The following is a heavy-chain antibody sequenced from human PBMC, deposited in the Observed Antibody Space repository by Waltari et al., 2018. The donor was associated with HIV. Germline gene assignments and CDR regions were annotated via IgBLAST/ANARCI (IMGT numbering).Heavy chain of an antibody. CDR3: ARRGFRFCSSTTCLDY. CDR1: AGSFSDYY. CDR2: SNHSGST. V-gene: IGHV4-34*01. Sequence: QVQLQQWGAGLLKPSETLSLTCAVYAGSFSDYYCTWIRQPPGKGLEWMGESNHSGSTNYKPPLKSRVTISVDTSKNQFSLKLSSVTAADTAVYYCARRGFRFCSSTTCLDYWGQGTLVTVSS. D-gene: IGHD2-2*01. J-gene: IGHJ4*02.